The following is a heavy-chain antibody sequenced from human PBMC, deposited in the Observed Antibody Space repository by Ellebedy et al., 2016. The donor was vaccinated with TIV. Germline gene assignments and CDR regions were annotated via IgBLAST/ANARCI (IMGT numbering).Heavy chain of an antibody. Sequence: GESLKISCAASGFTFSSYGMHWVRQAPGKGLEWVAVIWYDGSNKYYADSVKGRFTISRDNSKNTLYLQMNSLRAEDTAVYYCARDPYSGSYYFDYWGQGTLVTVSS. J-gene: IGHJ4*02. CDR1: GFTFSSYG. CDR3: ARDPYSGSYYFDY. CDR2: IWYDGSNK. D-gene: IGHD1-26*01. V-gene: IGHV3-33*01.